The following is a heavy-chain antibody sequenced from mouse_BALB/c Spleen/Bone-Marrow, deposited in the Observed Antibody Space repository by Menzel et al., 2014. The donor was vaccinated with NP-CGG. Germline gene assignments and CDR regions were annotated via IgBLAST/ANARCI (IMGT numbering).Heavy chain of an antibody. CDR2: IDPANGNT. D-gene: IGHD2-4*01. Sequence: EVQRVESGAELVKPGASVKLSCTASGFNIKDTYMHWVKQRPEQGLEWIRRIDPANGNTKYDPKFQGKATITADTSSNTAYLQLSSLTAEDPAVYYCATMITDWYFDVWGAGTTVTVSS. CDR3: ATMITDWYFDV. V-gene: IGHV14-3*02. CDR1: GFNIKDTY. J-gene: IGHJ1*01.